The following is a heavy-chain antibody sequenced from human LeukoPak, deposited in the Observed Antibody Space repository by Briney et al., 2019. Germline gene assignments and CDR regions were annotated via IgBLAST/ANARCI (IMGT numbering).Heavy chain of an antibody. Sequence: SVKVSCKASGGTFSSYAISWVRQAPGQGLEWMGGIIPIFGTANYAQKFQGRVTITADESTSTAYMELSSPRSEDTAVYYCASGGSGYYYYYGMDVWGQGTTVTVSS. CDR1: GGTFSSYA. CDR2: IIPIFGTA. D-gene: IGHD6-19*01. CDR3: ASGGSGYYYYYGMDV. V-gene: IGHV1-69*13. J-gene: IGHJ6*02.